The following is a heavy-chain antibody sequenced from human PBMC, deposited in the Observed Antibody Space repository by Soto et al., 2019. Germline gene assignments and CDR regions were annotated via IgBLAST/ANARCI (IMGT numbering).Heavy chain of an antibody. CDR3: AGGVAGSGPFTWELPDH. CDR1: GNTFTYRY. Sequence: ASVKVSCKALGNTFTYRYLHWVRQAPGQALEWMGWITPFSGDVHYAQKFQERVTITRDRSINTAYMQMSSLRSEDTAMYFCAGGVAGSGPFTWELPDHWGQRTLVTGSS. V-gene: IGHV1-45*02. D-gene: IGHD1-26*01. J-gene: IGHJ5*02. CDR2: ITPFSGDV.